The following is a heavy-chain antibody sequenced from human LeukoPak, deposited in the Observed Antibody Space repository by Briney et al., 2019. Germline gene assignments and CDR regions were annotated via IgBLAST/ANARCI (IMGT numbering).Heavy chain of an antibody. Sequence: GASVKVSCKASGYTFTSYYMHWVRQAPGQGLEWMGGIIPIFGTANYAQKFQGRVTITADESTSTAYMELSSLRSEDTAAYYCARTYSSSSSYYYYGMDVWGQGTTVTVSS. CDR2: IIPIFGTA. J-gene: IGHJ6*02. CDR3: ARTYSSSSSYYYYGMDV. D-gene: IGHD6-6*01. CDR1: GYTFTSYY. V-gene: IGHV1-69*13.